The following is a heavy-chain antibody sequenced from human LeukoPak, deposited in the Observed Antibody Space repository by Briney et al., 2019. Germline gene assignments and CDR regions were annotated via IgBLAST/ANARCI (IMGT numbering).Heavy chain of an antibody. CDR1: GFMFNKYG. CDR2: ISGGGGRT. CDR3: AKDVRDIVVLIDTYMY. D-gene: IGHD2-21*01. V-gene: IGHV3-23*01. J-gene: IGHJ4*02. Sequence: GGSPRLSCVASGFMFNKYGMSWVRQAPGKGLEWVSVISGGGGRTYYGDSVKGRFTISRDNSKNTVYLQMNSLRAEDTAVYYCAKDVRDIVVLIDTYMYWGQGTLVTVSS.